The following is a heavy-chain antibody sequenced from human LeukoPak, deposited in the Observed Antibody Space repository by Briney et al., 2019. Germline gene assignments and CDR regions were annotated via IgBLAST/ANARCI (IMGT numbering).Heavy chain of an antibody. CDR2: INPNSGGT. Sequence: ASVKVSCKASGYTFTGYYMHWVRQAPGQGLEWMGWINPNSGGTNYAQKFRGRVTMTRDTSISTAYMELSRLRSDDTAVYYCARDSWPLGYCSSTSCPYWYFDLWGRGTLVTVSS. D-gene: IGHD2-2*01. CDR3: ARDSWPLGYCSSTSCPYWYFDL. V-gene: IGHV1-2*02. J-gene: IGHJ2*01. CDR1: GYTFTGYY.